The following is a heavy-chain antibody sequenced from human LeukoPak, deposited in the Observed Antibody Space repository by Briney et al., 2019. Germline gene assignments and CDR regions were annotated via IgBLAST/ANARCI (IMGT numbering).Heavy chain of an antibody. CDR2: ILHTGDIT. Sequence: GGSLRLSCAASGFTFSNYAMNWVRQAPRKGLEWVSSILHTGDITYYADSVKGRFTISRDDSKNTLYLQMNSLGAEDTAVYYCARVVGSYSAFDIWGQGTMVTVSS. J-gene: IGHJ3*02. D-gene: IGHD1-26*01. CDR3: ARVVGSYSAFDI. CDR1: GFTFSNYA. V-gene: IGHV3-23*01.